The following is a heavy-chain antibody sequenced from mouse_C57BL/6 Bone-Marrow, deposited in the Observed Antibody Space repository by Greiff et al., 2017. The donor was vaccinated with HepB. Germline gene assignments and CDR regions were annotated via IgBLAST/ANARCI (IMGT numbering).Heavy chain of an antibody. D-gene: IGHD2-4*01. CDR1: GYAFSSSW. CDR3: ARFYDYENCDV. CDR2: IYPGDGAT. J-gene: IGHJ1*03. V-gene: IGHV1-82*01. Sequence: QVQLQQSGPELVKPGASVKISCKASGYAFSSSWMNWVKQRPGKGLEWIGRIYPGDGATNYNGKFKGKATLTADKSSSTAYMQLSSLTSEDSAVYFCARFYDYENCDVWGTGTTVTVSS.